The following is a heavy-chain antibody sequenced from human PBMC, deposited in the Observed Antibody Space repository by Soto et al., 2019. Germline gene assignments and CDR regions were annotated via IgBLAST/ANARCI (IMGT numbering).Heavy chain of an antibody. Sequence: EVQLVESGGGLVQPGGSLRLSCAASGFTVSSNYMSWVRQAPGKGLEWVSVIYSGGSTYYADSVKGRFTISRHNSKNTLYLQMNSLRAEDTAVYYCARANPVTGTTSNWGKYYYYYYMDVWGKGTTVTVSS. CDR3: ARANPVTGTTSNWGKYYYYYYMDV. V-gene: IGHV3-53*04. CDR1: GFTVSSNY. D-gene: IGHD1-7*01. J-gene: IGHJ6*03. CDR2: IYSGGST.